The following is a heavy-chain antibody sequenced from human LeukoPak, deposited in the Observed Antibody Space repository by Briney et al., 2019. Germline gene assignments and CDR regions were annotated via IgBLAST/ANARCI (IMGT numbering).Heavy chain of an antibody. D-gene: IGHD6-19*01. CDR2: IYYSGST. J-gene: IGHJ6*03. Sequence: SETLSLTCTVSGGSISSSSYYWGWIRQPPGKGLEWIGSIYYSGSTYYNPSLKSRVTISVDTSKNQFSLKLSSVTAADTAVYYCAREAGQWHHLYYMDVWGKGTTVTVSS. V-gene: IGHV4-39*07. CDR1: GGSISSSSYY. CDR3: AREAGQWHHLYYMDV.